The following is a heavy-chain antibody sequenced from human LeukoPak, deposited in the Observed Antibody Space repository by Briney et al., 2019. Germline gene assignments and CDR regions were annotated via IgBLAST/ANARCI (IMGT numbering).Heavy chain of an antibody. CDR3: AKDGVATGLTHFDY. Sequence: PGGSLRLSCAASGFTFSSYWMSWVRQAPGKGLEWVANIKQDGSEKYYVDSVKGRFTISRDNAKNSLYLQMNSLRAEDTAVYYCAKDGVATGLTHFDYWGQGTLVTVSS. J-gene: IGHJ4*02. CDR1: GFTFSSYW. V-gene: IGHV3-7*03. D-gene: IGHD5-12*01. CDR2: IKQDGSEK.